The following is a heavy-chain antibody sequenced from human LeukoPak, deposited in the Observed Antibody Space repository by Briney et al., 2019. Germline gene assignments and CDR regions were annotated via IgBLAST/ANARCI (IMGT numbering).Heavy chain of an antibody. V-gene: IGHV4-34*01. CDR1: GGSFSGYY. CDR2: INHSGST. Sequence: SETLSLTCAVYGGSFSGYYWSWIRQPPGKGLEWIGEINHSGSTNYNPSLKSRVTISVDTSKNQFSLKLSSVTAADTPVYYCARTSSSGLVGGYYFDYWGQGTLVTVSS. J-gene: IGHJ4*02. CDR3: ARTSSSGLVGGYYFDY. D-gene: IGHD6-19*01.